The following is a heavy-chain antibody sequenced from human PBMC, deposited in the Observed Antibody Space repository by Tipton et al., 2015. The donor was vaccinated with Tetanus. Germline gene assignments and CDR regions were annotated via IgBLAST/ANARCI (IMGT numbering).Heavy chain of an antibody. D-gene: IGHD3-10*01. Sequence: RSLRLSCVGSGFSFNDFAIHWVRQVSGKGLEWVSAVSGAGGSKVYADSVRGRFTISRGNANNSLYLQMSSLRPEDTALYYCARAVRGRDVFDVWGQGTVVTVSS. CDR2: VSGAGGSK. V-gene: IGHV3-9*01. CDR3: ARAVRGRDVFDV. CDR1: GFSFNDFA. J-gene: IGHJ3*01.